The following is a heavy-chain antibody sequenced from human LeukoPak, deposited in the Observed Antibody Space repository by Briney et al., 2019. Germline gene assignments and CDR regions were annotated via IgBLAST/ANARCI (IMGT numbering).Heavy chain of an antibody. Sequence: GGSLRLSCAASGFTFSSYAMHWVRQAPGKGLEWVAVISYDGSNKYYADSVKGRFTISRDNSKNTLYLQMNSLRAEDTAVYYCASMGRYYDSSGHTDYWGQGTLVTVSS. CDR2: ISYDGSNK. CDR3: ASMGRYYDSSGHTDY. D-gene: IGHD3-22*01. J-gene: IGHJ4*02. CDR1: GFTFSSYA. V-gene: IGHV3-30*01.